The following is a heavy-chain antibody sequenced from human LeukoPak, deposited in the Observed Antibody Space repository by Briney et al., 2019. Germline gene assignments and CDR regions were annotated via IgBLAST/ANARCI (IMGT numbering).Heavy chain of an antibody. CDR1: GFAFSSYA. Sequence: GGSLRLSCTASGFAFSSYAMSWVRQAPGVGLEWVSAIDGGGGRTWHADSVRGRFTVSRDNSKNTLFMQMNSLRAEDTAVYYCAKDFYDSSGSRYDYWGQGTLVTVSS. D-gene: IGHD3-22*01. V-gene: IGHV3-23*01. J-gene: IGHJ4*02. CDR3: AKDFYDSSGSRYDY. CDR2: IDGGGGRT.